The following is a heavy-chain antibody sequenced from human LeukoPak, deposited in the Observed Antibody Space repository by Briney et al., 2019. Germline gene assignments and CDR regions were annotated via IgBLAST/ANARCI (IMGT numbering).Heavy chain of an antibody. J-gene: IGHJ4*02. CDR2: VYHSGSI. V-gene: IGHV4-59*01. CDR3: VSSYGGYVLDY. Sequence: PSETLSLTCTVSGGSISSYSWNWIRQSPGKGLEWIGRVYHSGSINYNPSLKSRVTLSVDTSKNQFSLNLSSVTAADTAVYYCVSSYGGYVLDYWGQGTLVIVSS. CDR1: GGSISSYS. D-gene: IGHD5-12*01.